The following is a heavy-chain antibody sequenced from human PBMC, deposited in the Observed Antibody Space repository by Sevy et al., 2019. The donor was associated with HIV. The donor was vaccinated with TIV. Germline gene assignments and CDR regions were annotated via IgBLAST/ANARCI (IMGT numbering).Heavy chain of an antibody. Sequence: GGSLRLSCAASGFTFSSYSMNWVRQAPGKGLEWVSSISSSSSYIYYAYSVKGRLTMSRDNAKNSLYLQMNSLRAEDTAVYYCAGGYCTGGVCSYIGGDFDYWGQGTLVTVSS. CDR2: ISSSSSYI. J-gene: IGHJ4*02. V-gene: IGHV3-21*01. CDR3: AGGYCTGGVCSYIGGDFDY. CDR1: GFTFSSYS. D-gene: IGHD2-8*02.